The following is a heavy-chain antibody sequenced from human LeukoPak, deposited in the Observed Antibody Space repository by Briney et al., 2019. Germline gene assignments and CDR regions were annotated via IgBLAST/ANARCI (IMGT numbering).Heavy chain of an antibody. CDR1: GFTFSSYA. D-gene: IGHD6-6*01. CDR2: IKEGGSLT. V-gene: IGHV3-7*04. J-gene: IGHJ4*02. Sequence: GGSLRLSCAASGFTFSSYAMSWVRQVPGRGLQWLANIKEGGSLTTHGESVKGRFTIFRDNVANVLYLQMNSLRVDDTAIYYCARGRPTPGTDFWGQGTLVTVSS. CDR3: ARGRPTPGTDF.